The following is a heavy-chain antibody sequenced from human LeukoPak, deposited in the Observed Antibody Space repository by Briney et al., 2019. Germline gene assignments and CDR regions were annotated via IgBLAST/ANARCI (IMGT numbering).Heavy chain of an antibody. CDR3: AKDARRSSGWYFFDH. J-gene: IGHJ4*02. V-gene: IGHV3-23*01. CDR2: ISDSGGTT. Sequence: GGSLPASCVASGFTFSNLAMGWVRQAPGKGLEWVSVISDSGGTTYYADSVKGRFTISRDNSRNTLYLRMNSLRVEDTAVYYCAKDARRSSGWYFFDHWGKGTRDPLSS. CDR1: GFTFSNLA. D-gene: IGHD6-19*01.